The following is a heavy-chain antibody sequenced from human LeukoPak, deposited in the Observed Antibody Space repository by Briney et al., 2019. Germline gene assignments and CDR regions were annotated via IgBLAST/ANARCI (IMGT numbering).Heavy chain of an antibody. Sequence: QTGGSLRLSCAASGFTFSSYWMSWVRQAPGKGLEWVANIKQDGSEKYYVDSVKGRFTISRDNAKNSLYLQMNSLRAEDTAVYYCAKGPTTAAWRDWGQGTLVTVSS. D-gene: IGHD1-7*01. CDR3: AKGPTTAAWRD. J-gene: IGHJ4*02. CDR1: GFTFSSYW. CDR2: IKQDGSEK. V-gene: IGHV3-7*03.